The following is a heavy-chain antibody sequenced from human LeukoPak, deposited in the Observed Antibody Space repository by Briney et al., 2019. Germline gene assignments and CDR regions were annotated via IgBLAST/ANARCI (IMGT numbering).Heavy chain of an antibody. CDR2: ISPYNDNT. J-gene: IGHJ5*01. CDR3: AREAEVWGSFRYFDS. V-gene: IGHV1-18*01. D-gene: IGHD3-16*02. CDR1: GYTFNTYG. Sequence: GASVKVSCKASGYTFNTYGITWVRQAPGQGLEWMGWISPYNDNTDYAQKFQGRVSMTTDTATRTAYMELRSLRSDDTAVYYCAREAEVWGSFRYFDSWGQGTLVTVSS.